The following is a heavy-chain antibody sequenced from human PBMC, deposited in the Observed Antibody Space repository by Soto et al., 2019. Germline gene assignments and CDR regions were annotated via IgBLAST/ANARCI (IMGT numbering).Heavy chain of an antibody. CDR2: ISGSGDST. CDR3: ASRGSGSYYDP. V-gene: IGHV3-23*01. Sequence: EVQLLESGGGLXQPGGSLRLSCAASGFTFSSYAMRWVRQAPVKGLEWVSAISGSGDSTYYADSVKGRFTISRDNSKNTLYLPMTGPGAEDTAVYYCASRGSGSYYDPRGQGTLVTVSS. CDR1: GFTFSSYA. J-gene: IGHJ5*02. D-gene: IGHD1-26*01.